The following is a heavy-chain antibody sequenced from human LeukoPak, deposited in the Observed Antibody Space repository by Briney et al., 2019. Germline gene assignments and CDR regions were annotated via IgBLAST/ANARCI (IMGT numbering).Heavy chain of an antibody. J-gene: IGHJ5*02. V-gene: IGHV4-34*01. CDR2: INHRGST. CDR1: GGSFSGYY. D-gene: IGHD6-13*01. Sequence: SSETLSLTCAVYGGSFSGYYWSWVRQPPGGGLEWMGEINHRGSTNYHPSLKGRVTISVDPSKHHFPLKLSSVTAADTAVYYCARRSSWYEFRRFDPWGQGTLVTVSS. CDR3: ARRSSWYEFRRFDP.